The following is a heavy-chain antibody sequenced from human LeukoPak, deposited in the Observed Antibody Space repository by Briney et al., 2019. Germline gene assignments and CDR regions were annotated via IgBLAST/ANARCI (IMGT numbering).Heavy chain of an antibody. CDR1: GGSISSYY. D-gene: IGHD2-8*01. Sequence: KPSETLSLTCTVSGGSISSYYWSWLRQPPGKGLEWVGYIYYSGRTNYNPSLKSRVNISVDTSKNQFSLRLNSVTAADTAVYYCARGFMYGTFDYWGQGTLVTVSS. CDR3: ARGFMYGTFDY. CDR2: IYYSGRT. V-gene: IGHV4-59*01. J-gene: IGHJ4*02.